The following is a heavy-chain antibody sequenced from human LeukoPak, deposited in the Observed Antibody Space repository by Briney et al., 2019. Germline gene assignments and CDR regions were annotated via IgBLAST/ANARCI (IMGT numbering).Heavy chain of an antibody. CDR1: GFTFSSYA. D-gene: IGHD3-10*01. J-gene: IGHJ4*02. CDR2: ISVSDGTT. V-gene: IGHV3-23*01. Sequence: PGGSLRLSCAASGFTFSSYAMSWVRQAPGKGLEWVSSISVSDGTTYYADSVKGRFTISRDNSKNMLYLQIKSLGAEDTAIYYCAKLDGSGAGSSRPPIDYWGQGSLVTVSS. CDR3: AKLDGSGAGSSRPPIDY.